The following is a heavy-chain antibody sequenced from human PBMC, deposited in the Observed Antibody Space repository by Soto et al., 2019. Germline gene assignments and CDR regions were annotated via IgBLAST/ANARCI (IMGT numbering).Heavy chain of an antibody. CDR1: GGSISSGGYY. CDR2: IYYSGST. D-gene: IGHD5-18*01. CDR3: ARGDTAMYYGMDV. J-gene: IGHJ6*02. V-gene: IGHV4-31*03. Sequence: PSETLSLTCTVSGGSISSGGYYWSWIRQHPGKGLEWIGYIYYSGSTYYNPSLKSRVTISVDTSKNQFSLKLSSVTAADTAVYYCARGDTAMYYGMDVWGQGTTVTVS.